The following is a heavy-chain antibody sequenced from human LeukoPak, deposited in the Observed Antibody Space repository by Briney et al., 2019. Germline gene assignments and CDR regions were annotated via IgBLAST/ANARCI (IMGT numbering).Heavy chain of an antibody. CDR1: GFTFNKYA. CDR2: ISYDGREK. J-gene: IGHJ6*02. Sequence: QTGGSLRLSCVTSGFTFNKYALNWVRQAPGKGLEWVSVISYDGREKNYADSVKGRFTVSRVNSKDTMSLQLNNLTAEDTAVYYCARDYYYYGMDVWGQGTTVTVSS. V-gene: IGHV3-30-3*01. CDR3: ARDYYYYGMDV.